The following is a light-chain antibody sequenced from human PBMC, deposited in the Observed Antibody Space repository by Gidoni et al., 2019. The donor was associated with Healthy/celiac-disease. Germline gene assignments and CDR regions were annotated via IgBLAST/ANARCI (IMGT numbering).Light chain of an antibody. CDR2: AAS. V-gene: IGKV1-39*01. CDR1: QSISTY. CDR3: QQSYSTLT. J-gene: IGKJ3*01. Sequence: DIQMTQSPSSLSASVGDRVTITCRASQSISTYLNWYQQKPGKAPKLLIYAASSLHSGVPSRFSGSGSGTDFTLTISSLQPEEFATYYCQQSYSTLTFGPGTKVHIK.